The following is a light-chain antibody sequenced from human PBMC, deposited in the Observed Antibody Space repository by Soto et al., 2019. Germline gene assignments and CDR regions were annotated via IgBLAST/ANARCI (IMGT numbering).Light chain of an antibody. V-gene: IGKV3-15*01. CDR2: GSA. CDR1: QSVFSS. CDR3: QQYHSWPA. J-gene: IGKJ1*01. Sequence: EIVMTQSPATLSVSPGERATLSCRASQSVFSSQAWYQQRPGQAPRLLIYGSATRATGIPDRFSGSGSGTEFTLTISSLQSEDSPVYYCQQYHSWPAFAQGTKVEIK.